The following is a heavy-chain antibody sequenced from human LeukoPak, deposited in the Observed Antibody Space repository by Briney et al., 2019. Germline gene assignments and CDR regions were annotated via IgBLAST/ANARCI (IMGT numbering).Heavy chain of an antibody. J-gene: IGHJ4*02. CDR1: GFTFSTSW. CDR3: AGYLGY. Sequence: GGSLRLSCAASGFTFSTSWMHWVRQAPGKGLVWVSHINRDGSRTTYADSVKGRFTISRDNAKNSLYLQMNSLRAEDTALYYCAGYLGYWGQGTLVTVSS. V-gene: IGHV3-74*01. CDR2: INRDGSRT. D-gene: IGHD3-16*01.